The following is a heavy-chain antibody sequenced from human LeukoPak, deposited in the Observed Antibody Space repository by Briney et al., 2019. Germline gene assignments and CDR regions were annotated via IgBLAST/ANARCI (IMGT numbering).Heavy chain of an antibody. CDR3: ARDHHRRLYDSQARDTFDI. J-gene: IGHJ3*02. V-gene: IGHV3-48*01. D-gene: IGHD3-22*01. CDR2: ISSSSSTM. CDR1: GFTFSSYS. Sequence: GGSLRLSCAASGFTFSSYSMNWVRQAPGKGLEWVSYISSSSSTMYYADSVKGRFSISRDNAKNSLYLQMNSQRAEDTAVYYCARDHHRRLYDSQARDTFDIWGQGTMVTVSS.